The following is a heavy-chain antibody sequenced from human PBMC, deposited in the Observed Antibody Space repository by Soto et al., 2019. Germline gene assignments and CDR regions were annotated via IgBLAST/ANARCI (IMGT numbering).Heavy chain of an antibody. J-gene: IGHJ6*02. V-gene: IGHV4-31*11. D-gene: IGHD3-16*01. CDR3: AREGGGGFPIYYFGMDV. Sequence: PSETLSLTCAVSGASTSSADYYWTWVRQHPEKGLEWIGYIYYNGRTNYNPSLKSRLTLSLDTSKNQFSLKLSSVTAADTAVYYCAREGGGGFPIYYFGMDVWGQGITVTVSS. CDR2: IYYNGRT. CDR1: GASTSSADYY.